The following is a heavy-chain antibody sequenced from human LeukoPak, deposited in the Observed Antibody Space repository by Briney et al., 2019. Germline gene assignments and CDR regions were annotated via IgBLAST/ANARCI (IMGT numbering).Heavy chain of an antibody. CDR1: GFTFSSFW. CDR3: ARVRGRDASDCSDY. CDR2: INQDGSEK. Sequence: RPGGSLRLSCEVSGFTFSSFWMNWVRQAPGKGLEWVANINQDGSEKYYVDSVKGRFTISRDNAKNSLYLQMNSLRAEDTAVYYCARVRGRDASDCSDYWGQGTLVTVSS. V-gene: IGHV3-7*01. J-gene: IGHJ4*02. D-gene: IGHD3-10*01.